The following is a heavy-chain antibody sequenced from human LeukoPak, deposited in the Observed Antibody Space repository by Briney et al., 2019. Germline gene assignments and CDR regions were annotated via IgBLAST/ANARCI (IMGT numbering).Heavy chain of an antibody. J-gene: IGHJ6*03. CDR1: GYTFTSYD. V-gene: IGHV1-8*01. CDR2: MNPNSGNT. Sequence: ASVKVSCKASGYTFTSYDINWVRRATGQGLEWMGWMNPNSGNTGYAQKFQGRVTMTRNTSISTAYMELSSLRSEDTAVYYCARGGRITIFGVARNTGPGARGNYYYYMDVWGKGTTVTVSS. CDR3: ARGGRITIFGVARNTGPGARGNYYYYMDV. D-gene: IGHD3-3*01.